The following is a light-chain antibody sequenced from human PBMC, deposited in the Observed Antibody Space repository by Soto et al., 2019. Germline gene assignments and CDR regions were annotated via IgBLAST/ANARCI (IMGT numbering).Light chain of an antibody. CDR2: AAS. CDR3: QQSYSTPWT. V-gene: IGKV1-39*01. CDR1: QSISSY. Sequence: IQMTQSPSSLCASVGDRVTITCRASQSISSYLNWYQQKPGKAPKLLIYAASSLQSGVPSRFSGSGSGTDFTLTISSLQPEDFATYYCQQSYSTPWTFGQGTKV. J-gene: IGKJ1*01.